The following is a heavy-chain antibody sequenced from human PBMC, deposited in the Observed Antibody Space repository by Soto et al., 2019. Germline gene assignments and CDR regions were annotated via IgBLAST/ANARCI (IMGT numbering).Heavy chain of an antibody. CDR2: IFSNDEK. CDR3: ASTYSTSWYWFDP. V-gene: IGHV2-26*04. J-gene: IGHJ5*02. Sequence: QVTVKESGPVLVKPTETLTLTCTVSGFSLSNAGLGVSWIRQPPGKALEWLAHIFSNDEKSYSTSLKSRLTISKDTSKSQVVLTMTIMDPVDTATYYFASTYSTSWYWFDPWGQGTLVTVSS. D-gene: IGHD6-13*01. CDR1: GFSLSNAGLG.